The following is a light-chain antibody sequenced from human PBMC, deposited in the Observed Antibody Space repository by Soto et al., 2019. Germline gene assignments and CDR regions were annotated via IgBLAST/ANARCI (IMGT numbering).Light chain of an antibody. CDR2: EES. CDR3: QQVKTYPRT. Sequence: IQMTQSPSIVSASVRDRVTITCRASQSISSWLAWYQQKPGKPPKLLIYEESTLHSGVPSRFSGRKSGTQFTLTIDSLQPEDFATYYCQQVKTYPRTFGGGTKVDI. J-gene: IGKJ4*01. CDR1: QSISSW. V-gene: IGKV1-5*01.